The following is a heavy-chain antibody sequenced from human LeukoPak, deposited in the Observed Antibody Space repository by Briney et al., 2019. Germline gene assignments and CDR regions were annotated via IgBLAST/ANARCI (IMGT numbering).Heavy chain of an antibody. CDR3: ATSDDSSGSD. CDR2: INVDGSII. D-gene: IGHD3-22*01. J-gene: IGHJ4*02. V-gene: IGHV3-7*01. Sequence: GGSLRLSCAASGFTFSSYAMSWVRQAPGKGLEWVANINVDGSIIHYVDSAKGRFTISRDNAKNSLYLQMNYLRAEDTALYYCATSDDSSGSDWGQGTLVTVSS. CDR1: GFTFSSYA.